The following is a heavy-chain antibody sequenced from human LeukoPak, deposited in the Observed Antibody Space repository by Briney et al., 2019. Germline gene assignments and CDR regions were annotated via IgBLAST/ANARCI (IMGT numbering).Heavy chain of an antibody. CDR1: GGSISNHF. V-gene: IGHV4-4*07. CDR2: VSTSGST. J-gene: IGHJ5*02. D-gene: IGHD2-21*01. CDR3: ARGDIVMGGGRNWFDP. Sequence: SETLSLTCTVSGGSISNHFSSWIRQPAGKGLEWIGRVSTSGSTYYNPSLKSRVTMSADTSKNQSSLKLTSMTAADTAVYHCARGDIVMGGGRNWFDPWGQGTLVTVSS.